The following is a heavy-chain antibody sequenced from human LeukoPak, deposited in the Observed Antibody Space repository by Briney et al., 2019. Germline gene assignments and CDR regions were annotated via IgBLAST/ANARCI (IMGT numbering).Heavy chain of an antibody. CDR1: GYTFTSYD. J-gene: IGHJ4*02. V-gene: IGHV1-8*01. CDR2: MNPNSGNT. CDR3: ARALTIFGVVQLPYYFDY. D-gene: IGHD3-3*01. Sequence: GASVKVSCKASGYTFTSYDINWVRQATGQGLEWMGWMNPNSGNTGYAQKFQGRVTMTRDTSTSTVYMELSSLRSEDTAVYYCARALTIFGVVQLPYYFDYWGQGTLVTVSS.